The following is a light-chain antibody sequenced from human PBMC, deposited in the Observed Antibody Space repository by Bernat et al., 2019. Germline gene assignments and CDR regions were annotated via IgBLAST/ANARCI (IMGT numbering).Light chain of an antibody. Sequence: DIQMTQSPSSLSASVGDRVTITCQASQDIKYYLNWYQHKPGKAPKLLIFDASNLEAGVPSRFSGSGSGTDFTFTINSLQPEDIATYYCQQYDTLVTFGQGTRLEIK. CDR3: QQYDTLVT. V-gene: IGKV1-33*01. CDR2: DAS. J-gene: IGKJ5*01. CDR1: QDIKYY.